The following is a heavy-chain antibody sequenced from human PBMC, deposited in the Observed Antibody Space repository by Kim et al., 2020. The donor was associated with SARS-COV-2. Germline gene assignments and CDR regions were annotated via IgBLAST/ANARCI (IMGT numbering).Heavy chain of an antibody. D-gene: IGHD3-10*01. V-gene: IGHV1-46*01. CDR2: INPSGGST. CDR3: ARDLGRVKPYYYGSGTLSNYYYYYGMDV. CDR1: GYTFTSYY. J-gene: IGHJ6*02. Sequence: ASVKVSCKASGYTFTSYYMHWVRQAPGQGLEWMGIINPSGGSTSYAQKFQGRVTMTRDTSTSTVYMELSSLRSEDTAVYYCARDLGRVKPYYYGSGTLSNYYYYYGMDVWGQGTTVTVSS.